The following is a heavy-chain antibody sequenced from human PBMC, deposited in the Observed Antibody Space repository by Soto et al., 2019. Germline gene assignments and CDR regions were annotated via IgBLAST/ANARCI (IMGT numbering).Heavy chain of an antibody. D-gene: IGHD7-27*01. CDR1: GYTFTNYF. V-gene: IGHV1-2*02. CDR2: INPNDGGT. J-gene: IGHJ4*02. Sequence: ASVKVSCKPSGYTFTNYFIQWLRQAPGQGLEWMGWINPNDGGTNYAQKFQGRVAVTSDTSISTAYMELSRLTSDDTAVYYCGRDPWGDGGVTLYYWGQGTLVTVSS. CDR3: GRDPWGDGGVTLYY.